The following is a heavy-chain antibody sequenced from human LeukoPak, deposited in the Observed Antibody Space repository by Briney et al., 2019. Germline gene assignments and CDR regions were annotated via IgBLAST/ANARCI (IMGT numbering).Heavy chain of an antibody. J-gene: IGHJ4*02. Sequence: GGSLRLSCGASGFTFSSYAMNWVRQAPGKGLEWISGISGSGSTTYYADSVKGRFTISRDNAKNSLYLQMNSLRAEDTAVYYCARVGYDILTGYLYFDYWGQGTLVTVSS. V-gene: IGHV3-23*01. D-gene: IGHD3-9*01. CDR3: ARVGYDILTGYLYFDY. CDR1: GFTFSSYA. CDR2: ISGSGSTT.